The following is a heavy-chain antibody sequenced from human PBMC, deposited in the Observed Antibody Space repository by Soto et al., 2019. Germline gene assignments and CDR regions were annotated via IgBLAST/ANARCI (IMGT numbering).Heavy chain of an antibody. J-gene: IGHJ4*02. D-gene: IGHD1-7*01. CDR1: GYTFTSYD. V-gene: IGHV1-8*01. Sequence: QVQLVQSGAEVKKPGASVKVSCKASGYTFTSYDIKWVRQATGQGLEWMGWMNPSTGSTGFAQKFRGRVTMISNTSASTAYLELSSLTSKDTAVYYCARGRLVAGTVDYWGQGTLVTVSS. CDR2: MNPSTGST. CDR3: ARGRLVAGTVDY.